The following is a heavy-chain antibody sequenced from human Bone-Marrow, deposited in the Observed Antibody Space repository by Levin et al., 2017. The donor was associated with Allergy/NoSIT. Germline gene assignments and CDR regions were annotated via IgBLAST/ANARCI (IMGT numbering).Heavy chain of an antibody. CDR2: ITNSGSTK. V-gene: IGHV3-48*01. CDR3: ARDRWGSSYKGLFDP. D-gene: IGHD3-10*01. CDR1: GFTFSTYS. Sequence: GESLKISCAASGFTFSTYSMDWVRQAPGKGLEWVSFITNSGSTKYYADSVKGRFTISRDNAKNSLYLQMDSLRAEDTAVYYCARDRWGSSYKGLFDPWGQGTLVTVSS. J-gene: IGHJ5*02.